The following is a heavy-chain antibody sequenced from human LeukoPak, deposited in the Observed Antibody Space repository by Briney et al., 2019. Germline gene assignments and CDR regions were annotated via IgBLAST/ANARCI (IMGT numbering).Heavy chain of an antibody. V-gene: IGHV3-23*01. CDR1: GFTFSTYA. J-gene: IGHJ4*02. Sequence: GGSLRLSCAASGFTFSTYAMNWVRQAPGKGLEWVSSISASGGSAYYAESMKGRFTISRDNSKSTLYLEMNSLRVEDTAVYYCTKVRSGSSNWALRVFDYWGQGALVTVSS. CDR2: ISASGGSA. D-gene: IGHD4-11*01. CDR3: TKVRSGSSNWALRVFDY.